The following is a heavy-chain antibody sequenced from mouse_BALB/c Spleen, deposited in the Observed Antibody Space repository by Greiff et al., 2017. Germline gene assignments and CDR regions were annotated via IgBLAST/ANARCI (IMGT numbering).Heavy chain of an antibody. CDR2: ISYSGST. CDR3: ARSYYYGSRDAMDY. CDR1: GYSITSDYA. V-gene: IGHV3-2*02. D-gene: IGHD1-1*01. J-gene: IGHJ4*01. Sequence: ESGPGLVKPSQSLSLTCTVTGYSITSDYAWNWIRQFPGNKLEWMGYISYSGSTSYNPSLKSRISITRDTSKNQFFLQLNSVTTEDTATYYCARSYYYGSRDAMDYWGQGTSVTVSS.